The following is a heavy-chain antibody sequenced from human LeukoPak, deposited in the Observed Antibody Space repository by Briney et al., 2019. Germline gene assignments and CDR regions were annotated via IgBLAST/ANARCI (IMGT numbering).Heavy chain of an antibody. CDR2: INPSGGST. D-gene: IGHD5-12*01. J-gene: IGHJ3*02. CDR3: ARDSSLATITYAFDI. Sequence: INPSGGSTSYAQKFQGRVTMTRDTSTSTVYMELSSLRSEDTAVYYCARDSSLATITYAFDIWGQGTMVTVSS. V-gene: IGHV1-46*01.